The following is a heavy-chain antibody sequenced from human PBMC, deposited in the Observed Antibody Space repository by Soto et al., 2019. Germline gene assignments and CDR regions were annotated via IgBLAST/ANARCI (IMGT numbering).Heavy chain of an antibody. D-gene: IGHD3-9*01. V-gene: IGHV1-69*01. J-gene: IGHJ4*02. CDR1: GGTFRNYA. CDR2: SVPIVGTA. CDR3: ARGTGSHVDY. Sequence: QVQLVQSGAEVKKPGSSVKVSCKTSGGTFRNYAINWMRQAPGQGLEWMGGSVPIVGTANYAQKFQGRVTITADESTSTGYMEVRSLRTEDTAVYYCARGTGSHVDYWGQGTLVTVSS.